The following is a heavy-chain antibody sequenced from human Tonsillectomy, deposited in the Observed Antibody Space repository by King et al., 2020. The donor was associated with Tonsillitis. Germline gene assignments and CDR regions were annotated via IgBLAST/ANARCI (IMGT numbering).Heavy chain of an antibody. Sequence: VQLVESGAEVKKSGASVKVSCKASGYTFTGYYMHWVRQAPGQGLEWMGWINPNSGFTDYAQKFQGRVTMTTDSSISTAYMVLSRLRSDDTAVYYCARASRTTGDISNFYFDYWGQGTLVTVSS. CDR2: INPNSGFT. CDR1: GYTFTGYY. D-gene: IGHD7-27*01. CDR3: ARASRTTGDISNFYFDY. J-gene: IGHJ4*02. V-gene: IGHV1-2*02.